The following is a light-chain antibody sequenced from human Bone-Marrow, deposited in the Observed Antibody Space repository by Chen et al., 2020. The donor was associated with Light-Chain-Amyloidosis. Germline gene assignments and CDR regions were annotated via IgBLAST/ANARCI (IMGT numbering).Light chain of an antibody. Sequence: QSVLTQPPSASGTPGQRVTISCSGSSSNIGSNTVNWYQQLPGTAPKLLSYSNNQRPSGVPDRFSGSKSGTSASLAIRGLQSEDEADYYCAAWDDSLNGWVFGGGTKLTVL. J-gene: IGLJ3*02. CDR1: SSNIGSNT. CDR2: SNN. V-gene: IGLV1-44*01. CDR3: AAWDDSLNGWV.